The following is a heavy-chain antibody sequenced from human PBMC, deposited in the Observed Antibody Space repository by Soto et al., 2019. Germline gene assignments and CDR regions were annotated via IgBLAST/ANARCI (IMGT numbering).Heavy chain of an antibody. V-gene: IGHV3-33*01. D-gene: IGHD4-17*01. Sequence: GGSLRLSCAASGFTFSSYGMHWVRQAPGKGLEWVAVIWYDGSNKYYADSVKGRFTISRDNSKNTLYLQMNSLRAEDTAVYYCARDRRLEATVTTGTGAESDYWGQGTLVTVSS. CDR1: GFTFSSYG. CDR3: ARDRRLEATVTTGTGAESDY. CDR2: IWYDGSNK. J-gene: IGHJ4*02.